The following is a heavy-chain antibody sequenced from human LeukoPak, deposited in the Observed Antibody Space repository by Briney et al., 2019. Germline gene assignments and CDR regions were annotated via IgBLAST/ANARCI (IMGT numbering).Heavy chain of an antibody. CDR2: ISSNGGST. V-gene: IGHV3-64*01. J-gene: IGHJ6*03. Sequence: GGSLRLSCAASGFTFSSYAMHWVRQAPGKGLEYVSAISSNGGSTYYANSVKGRFTISRDNSKNTLYLQMGSLRAEDMAVYYCARDAAAAGSGWAYYYYMDVWGKGTTVTVSS. D-gene: IGHD6-13*01. CDR1: GFTFSSYA. CDR3: ARDAAAAGSGWAYYYYMDV.